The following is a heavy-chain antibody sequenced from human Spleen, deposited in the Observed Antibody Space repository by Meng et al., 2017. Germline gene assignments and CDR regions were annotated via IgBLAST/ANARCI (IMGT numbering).Heavy chain of an antibody. Sequence: VRLQESGPGLVKPSGTLSLTCSVSGGSISTRDWWTWVRQPPGKGLEWIGEIYHSGRANYIPTLKSRVTISVDKSKNQFSLDLRSVIAADTAVYFCARNLVGSSLDYWGQGTLVTVSS. CDR3: ARNLVGSSLDY. J-gene: IGHJ4*02. CDR1: GGSISTRDW. D-gene: IGHD1-14*01. V-gene: IGHV4-4*02. CDR2: IYHSGRA.